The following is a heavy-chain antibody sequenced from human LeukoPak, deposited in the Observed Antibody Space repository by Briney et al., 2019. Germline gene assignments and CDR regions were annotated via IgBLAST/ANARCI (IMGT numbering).Heavy chain of an antibody. V-gene: IGHV1-2*02. Sequence: ASVKVSCKASGYTFTGYYMHWVRQAPGQGLEWMGWINPNSGGTNYAQKFQGRVTMTRDTSISTAYMELSRLRSDDTAVYYCARGGDIVVVVAAYNWFDPWGRGTLVTVSS. CDR2: INPNSGGT. CDR3: ARGGDIVVVVAAYNWFDP. D-gene: IGHD2-15*01. J-gene: IGHJ5*02. CDR1: GYTFTGYY.